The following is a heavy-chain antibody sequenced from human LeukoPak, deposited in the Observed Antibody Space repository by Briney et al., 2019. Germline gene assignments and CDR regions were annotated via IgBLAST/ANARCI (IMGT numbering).Heavy chain of an antibody. V-gene: IGHV4-34*01. CDR1: GGSFSGYY. Sequence: SETLSLTCAVYGGSFSGYYWSWIRQPPGKGLEWIGEINHSGSTNYNPSLKSRVTISVDTSKNQFSLKLSSVTAADTAVYYCARGRGRGGYCSSTSCWLYMDVWGKGTTVTVSS. J-gene: IGHJ6*03. CDR2: INHSGST. D-gene: IGHD2-2*01. CDR3: ARGRGRGGYCSSTSCWLYMDV.